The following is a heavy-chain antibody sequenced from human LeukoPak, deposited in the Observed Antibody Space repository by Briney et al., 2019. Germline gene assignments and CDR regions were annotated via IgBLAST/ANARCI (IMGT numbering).Heavy chain of an antibody. CDR3: AKSSGWFLDY. J-gene: IGHJ4*02. Sequence: GGSLRLSCAASGFTFSFYGMHWVRQAPGKGLEWVAVVWYDGSKKYYADSVKGRFTISRDNAKNSLYLQMNSLRDEDTAVYYCAKSSGWFLDYWGRGTLVTVSS. CDR2: VWYDGSKK. CDR1: GFTFSFYG. V-gene: IGHV3-33*06. D-gene: IGHD6-19*01.